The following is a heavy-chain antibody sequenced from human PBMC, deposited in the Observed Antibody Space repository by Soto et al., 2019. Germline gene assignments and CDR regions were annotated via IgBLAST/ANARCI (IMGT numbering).Heavy chain of an antibody. J-gene: IGHJ5*01. V-gene: IGHV3-23*01. CDR2: LSGSGGTT. CDR3: AKDHGTHGPNWMDS. CDR1: GFTFSSYA. Sequence: GLFLRLSYAASGFTFSSYAMSWIRKTPGKGLEWVSTLSGSGGTTYYADSVKGQFTISRDNSKSTLYLQMNSLRAEDTAVYYCAKDHGTHGPNWMDSWGKGTLVTVSS.